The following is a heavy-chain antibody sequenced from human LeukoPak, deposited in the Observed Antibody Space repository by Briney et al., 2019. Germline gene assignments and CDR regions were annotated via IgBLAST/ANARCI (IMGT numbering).Heavy chain of an antibody. Sequence: SETLSLTCTVSGYSISSGHYWAWIRQPPGKGLEWIGSIYHTGSTYYLPSLESRVTMSVDTSKNHFSLTLSSVTAADMAVYYCAREWSSGYAYWGQGTLVTVSS. J-gene: IGHJ4*02. CDR2: IYHTGST. CDR1: GYSISSGHY. CDR3: AREWSSGYAY. V-gene: IGHV4-38-2*02. D-gene: IGHD3-22*01.